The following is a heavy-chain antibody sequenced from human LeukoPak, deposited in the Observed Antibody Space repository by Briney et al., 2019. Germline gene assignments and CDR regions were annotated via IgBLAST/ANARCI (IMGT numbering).Heavy chain of an antibody. CDR1: GYSFTTYR. Sequence: GESLKISCKGSGYSFTTYRIGWVRQMPGKGLEWMGIIYPGDSYTRYSPSFQGQVTLSADKSISTAYLQWSSLKASDTAMYYCARLLGDYAFDYWGQGTLVTVSS. V-gene: IGHV5-51*01. D-gene: IGHD4-17*01. CDR2: IYPGDSYT. CDR3: ARLLGDYAFDY. J-gene: IGHJ4*02.